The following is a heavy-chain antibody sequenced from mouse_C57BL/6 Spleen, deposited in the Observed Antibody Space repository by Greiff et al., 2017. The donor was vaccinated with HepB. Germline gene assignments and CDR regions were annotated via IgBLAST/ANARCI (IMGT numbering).Heavy chain of an antibody. CDR3: ARGITTVVAGGHYFYY. V-gene: IGHV1-59*01. Sequence: VQLQQPGAELVRPGTSVKLSCKASGYTFTSYWMHWVKQRPGQGLEWIGVIDPSDSYTNYNQKFKGKATLNVDTPSSTAYMQLSSLTSEDSAVYYCARGITTVVAGGHYFYYRGQGTTLTVSS. CDR1: GYTFTSYW. D-gene: IGHD1-1*01. J-gene: IGHJ2*01. CDR2: IDPSDSYT.